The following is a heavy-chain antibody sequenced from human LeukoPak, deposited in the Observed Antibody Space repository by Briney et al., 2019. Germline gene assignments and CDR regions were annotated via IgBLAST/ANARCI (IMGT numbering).Heavy chain of an antibody. Sequence: GGSLRLSCVASGFTFSSSSMSWVRQALGKGLECVSSIRASDGRTYYGDSVEGRFTISRDNSKNTLYLQMNSLRAEDTAVYYCAKTLVSGGSWSHAFDYWGQGTLVTVSS. CDR1: GFTFSSSS. D-gene: IGHD2-8*01. J-gene: IGHJ4*02. CDR2: IRASDGRT. V-gene: IGHV3-23*01. CDR3: AKTLVSGGSWSHAFDY.